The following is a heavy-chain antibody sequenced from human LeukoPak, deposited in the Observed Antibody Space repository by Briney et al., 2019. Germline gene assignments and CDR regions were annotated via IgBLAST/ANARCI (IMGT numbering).Heavy chain of an antibody. CDR2: IDPSDSFT. V-gene: IGHV5-10-1*01. Sequence: HGESLKISCKASGYSFTRYWISWVRQMPGKGLEWMGRIDPSDSFTNYSPSFQGHVTISADKSISTAYLQWRSLKASDTAIYYCARTYSSGWGFFDYWGQGNMVTVS. CDR3: ARTYSSGWGFFDY. CDR1: GYSFTRYW. D-gene: IGHD6-19*01. J-gene: IGHJ4*02.